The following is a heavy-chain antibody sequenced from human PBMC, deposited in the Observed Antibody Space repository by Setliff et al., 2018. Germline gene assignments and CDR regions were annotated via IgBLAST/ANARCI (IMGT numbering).Heavy chain of an antibody. CDR1: GFTFSSYD. Sequence: LRLSCAASGFTFSSYDMHWVRQATGKGLEWVSAIGTAGDTYYPGSVKGRFTISRENAKNSLYLQMNSLRAGDTAVYYCARSGGGWFGELFHYYYGMDVWGQGTTVTV. J-gene: IGHJ6*02. CDR3: ARSGGGWFGELFHYYYGMDV. CDR2: IGTAGDT. D-gene: IGHD3-10*01. V-gene: IGHV3-13*01.